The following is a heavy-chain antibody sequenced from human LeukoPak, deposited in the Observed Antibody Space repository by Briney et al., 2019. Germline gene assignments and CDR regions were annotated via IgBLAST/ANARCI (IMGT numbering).Heavy chain of an antibody. CDR2: ISYDGSNK. CDR3: AREWPIAAAGHFDY. J-gene: IGHJ4*02. Sequence: GGSLRLSCAASGFTFSSYAMHWVRQAPGKGLEWVAVISYDGSNKYYADSVKGRFTISRDNSKNTLYLQMNSLRAEDTAVYYCAREWPIAAAGHFDYWGQGTLVTVSS. V-gene: IGHV3-30-3*01. CDR1: GFTFSSYA. D-gene: IGHD6-13*01.